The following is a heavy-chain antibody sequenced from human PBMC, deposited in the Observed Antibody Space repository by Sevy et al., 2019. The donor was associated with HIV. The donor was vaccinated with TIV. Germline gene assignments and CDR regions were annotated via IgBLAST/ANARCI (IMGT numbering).Heavy chain of an antibody. CDR1: GFIFSTYG. CDR3: VSGASIAAAGNFAY. V-gene: IGHV3-33*08. D-gene: IGHD6-13*01. CDR2: IWYDGSSQ. Sequence: YLRGSLRLSCAASGFIFSTYGMHWVRQAPGKGLEWVALIWYDGSSQYYADSVQGRFTISRDNSKNTLDLQMNSLRAEDTAVYYCVSGASIAAAGNFAYWGQGTLVTVSS. J-gene: IGHJ4*02.